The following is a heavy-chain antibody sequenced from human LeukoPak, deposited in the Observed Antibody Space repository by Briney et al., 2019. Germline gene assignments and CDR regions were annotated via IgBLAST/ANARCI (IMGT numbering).Heavy chain of an antibody. CDR1: GGSISSYY. CDR3: ARVGTITFGGAPDAFDI. D-gene: IGHD3-16*01. V-gene: IGHV4-59*01. Sequence: SETLSLTCTVSGGSISSYYWSWIRQPPGKGLEWIGYIYYSGSTNYNPSLKSRVTISVDTSKNQFSLKLSSVTAADTAVYYCARVGTITFGGAPDAFDIWGQGTMVTVSS. CDR2: IYYSGST. J-gene: IGHJ3*02.